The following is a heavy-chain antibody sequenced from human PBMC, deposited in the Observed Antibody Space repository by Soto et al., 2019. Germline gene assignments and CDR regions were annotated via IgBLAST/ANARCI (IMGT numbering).Heavy chain of an antibody. CDR1: GGSISNLY. V-gene: IGHV4-34*01. CDR2: INHSGST. Sequence: PSQTLPLTWTVSGGSISNLYWSWIRQPPGTGLEWIGEINHSGSTNYNPSLKSRVTISVDTSKNQFSLKLTSVTAADTAVYYCARDKITGLFDYWGQGTLVTVSS. D-gene: IGHD2-8*02. J-gene: IGHJ4*02. CDR3: ARDKITGLFDY.